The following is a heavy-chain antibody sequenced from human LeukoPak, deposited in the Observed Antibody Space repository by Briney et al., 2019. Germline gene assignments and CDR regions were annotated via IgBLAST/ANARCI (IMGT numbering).Heavy chain of an antibody. CDR3: ARTVAAAGTWGPYYMDV. Sequence: ASVKVSCKASGGTFSSYAISWVRQAPGQGLEWMGRIIPIFGTANYAQKFQGRVTITTDESTSTAYMELSSLRSEDTAVYYCARTVAAAGTWGPYYMDVWGKGTTVTVSS. CDR1: GGTFSSYA. CDR2: IIPIFGTA. V-gene: IGHV1-69*05. D-gene: IGHD6-13*01. J-gene: IGHJ6*03.